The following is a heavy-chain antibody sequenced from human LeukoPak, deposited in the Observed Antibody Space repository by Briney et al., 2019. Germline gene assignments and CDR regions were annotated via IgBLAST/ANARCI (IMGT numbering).Heavy chain of an antibody. Sequence: SETLSLTCTVSGGSISSYYWSWIRQPPGKGLEWIGYIYYSGSTNYNPSLKSRVTISVDTSKNQFSLKLSSVTAADTAVYYCARDRSGWYEGFDYWGQGTLVTVSS. CDR3: ARDRSGWYEGFDY. J-gene: IGHJ4*02. CDR2: IYYSGST. D-gene: IGHD6-19*01. CDR1: GGSISSYY. V-gene: IGHV4-59*01.